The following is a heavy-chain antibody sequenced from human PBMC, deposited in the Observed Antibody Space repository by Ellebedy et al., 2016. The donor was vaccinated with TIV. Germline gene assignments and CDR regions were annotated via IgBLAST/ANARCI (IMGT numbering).Heavy chain of an antibody. CDR1: GFTFSDFY. Sequence: GESLKISXAASGFTFSDFYMSWIRQAPGKGLEWVSYISTSGCTIYYADSVKGRFTISRDNAKNSLYLQMNSLRAEDTAVYYCARGDYYDSSGYSPFDYWGQGTLVTVSS. D-gene: IGHD3-22*01. CDR2: ISTSGCTI. CDR3: ARGDYYDSSGYSPFDY. V-gene: IGHV3-11*01. J-gene: IGHJ4*02.